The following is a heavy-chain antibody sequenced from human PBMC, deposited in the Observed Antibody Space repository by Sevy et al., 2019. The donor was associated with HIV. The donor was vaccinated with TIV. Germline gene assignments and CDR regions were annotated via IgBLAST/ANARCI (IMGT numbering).Heavy chain of an antibody. D-gene: IGHD2-15*01. CDR3: AKRGYCSGGSCYRAFDI. Sequence: SLRLSCAASGFTFDDYAMHWVRQAPGKGLEWVSGISWNSGSIGYADSVKGRFTISRDNAKNSLYLQMNSLRAEDTALYYCAKRGYCSGGSCYRAFDIWGQGTMVTVSS. CDR1: GFTFDDYA. J-gene: IGHJ3*02. CDR2: ISWNSGSI. V-gene: IGHV3-9*01.